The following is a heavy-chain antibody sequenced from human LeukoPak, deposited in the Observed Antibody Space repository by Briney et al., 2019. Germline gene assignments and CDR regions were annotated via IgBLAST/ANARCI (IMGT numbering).Heavy chain of an antibody. CDR1: GFSLSTSGMC. CDR3: ARSPYYYDSSGYAINWFDP. D-gene: IGHD3-22*01. CDR2: IDWYDDK. J-gene: IGHJ5*02. Sequence: SGPTLVNPTQTLTLTCTFSGFSLSTSGMCVRWIRQPPGNALEWLARIDWYDDKYYSTSLKTRLTISKDTSKNQVVLTMTNMDPVDTATYYCARSPYYYDSSGYAINWFDPWGQGTLVTVSS. V-gene: IGHV2-70*11.